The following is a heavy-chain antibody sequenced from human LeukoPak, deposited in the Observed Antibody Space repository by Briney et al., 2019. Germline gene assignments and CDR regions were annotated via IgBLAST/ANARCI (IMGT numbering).Heavy chain of an antibody. V-gene: IGHV3-48*02. CDR2: ISSSSSTI. CDR1: GFSFSTYT. CDR3: ARARQYRSSWYYDY. Sequence: GGSKILSCAASGFSFSTYTMNWVRQAPGKGLDWVSYISSSSSTIYYADSVKGRFTISRDNANNSLYLQMNSLRDEDTAVYYCARARQYRSSWYYDYWGQGSLVTVSS. J-gene: IGHJ4*02. D-gene: IGHD6-13*01.